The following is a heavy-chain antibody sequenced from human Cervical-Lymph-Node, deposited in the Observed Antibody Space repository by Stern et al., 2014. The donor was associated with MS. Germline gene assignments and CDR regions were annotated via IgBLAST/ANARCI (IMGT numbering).Heavy chain of an antibody. CDR3: ARVYDLDGWFDP. Sequence: QVQLVESGPGLVKPAQTLSLTCAVSGGAISSGVYYWSWIRQLPGKGLEWIGYIYYSGNTFYNPSLKSRVTMSVDTSKNQFSLKLRSVTAADTAVYYCARVYDLDGWFDPWGRGALVTVSS. CDR1: GGAISSGVYY. D-gene: IGHD3-16*01. J-gene: IGHJ5*02. V-gene: IGHV4-31*11. CDR2: IYYSGNT.